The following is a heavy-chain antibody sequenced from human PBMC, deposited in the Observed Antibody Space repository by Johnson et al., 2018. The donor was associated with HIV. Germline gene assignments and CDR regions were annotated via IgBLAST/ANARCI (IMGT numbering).Heavy chain of an antibody. CDR1: GFPFADYA. D-gene: IGHD6-19*01. V-gene: IGHV3-9*01. Sequence: VESGGGVVRPGGSLRLSCAASGFPFADYAMHWVRHAPGKGLEWVSGISWNSGSIGYADSVKGRFTMSRDNSKNTLYLHMKSLRPEDTSIYYCAKDDNLGVWYSDAFDVWGQGTVVTVSS. CDR3: AKDDNLGVWYSDAFDV. J-gene: IGHJ3*01. CDR2: ISWNSGSI.